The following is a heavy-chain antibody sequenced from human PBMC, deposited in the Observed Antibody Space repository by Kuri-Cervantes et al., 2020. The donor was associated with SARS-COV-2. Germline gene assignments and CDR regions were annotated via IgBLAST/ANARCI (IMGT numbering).Heavy chain of an antibody. Sequence: SVKVSCKASGGTFSSYAISWVRQAPGQGLEWMGGIIPIFGTANYAQKFQGRVTITTDESTGTAYMELSSLRSEDTAVYYCARAVTDDSSGYKYYFDYWGQGTLVTVSS. CDR1: GGTFSSYA. CDR2: IIPIFGTA. J-gene: IGHJ4*02. D-gene: IGHD3-22*01. V-gene: IGHV1-69*05. CDR3: ARAVTDDSSGYKYYFDY.